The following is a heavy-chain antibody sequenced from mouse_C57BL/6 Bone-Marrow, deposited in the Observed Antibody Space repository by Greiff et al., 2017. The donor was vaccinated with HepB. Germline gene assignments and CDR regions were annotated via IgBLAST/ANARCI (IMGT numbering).Heavy chain of an antibody. J-gene: IGHJ4*01. CDR2: ISDGGSYT. CDR1: GFTFSSYA. Sequence: DVMLVESGGGLVKPGGSLNLSCAASGFTFSSYAMSWVRQTPEKRLEWVATISDGGSYTYYPDNVKGRFTISRDNAKNNLYLQMSHLKSEDTAMYYCAREGGKAMDYWGQGTSVTVSS. CDR3: AREGGKAMDY. V-gene: IGHV5-4*01.